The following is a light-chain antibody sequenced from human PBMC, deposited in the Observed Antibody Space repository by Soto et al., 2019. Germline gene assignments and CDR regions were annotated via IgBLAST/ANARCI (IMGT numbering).Light chain of an antibody. CDR1: SSDVGVYNY. CDR2: EVT. Sequence: QSVLTQPASVSGSPGQSITISCTGTSSDVGVYNYVSWYQQHPGKAPKLMIFEVTSRPSGVSNRFSGSKSGNTASLTISGLQAEDEADYYCSSYTSSSTSVFGGGTKPPS. CDR3: SSYTSSSTSV. J-gene: IGLJ3*02. V-gene: IGLV2-14*01.